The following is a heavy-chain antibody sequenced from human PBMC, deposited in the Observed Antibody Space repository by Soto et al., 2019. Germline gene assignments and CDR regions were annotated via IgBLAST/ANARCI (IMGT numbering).Heavy chain of an antibody. D-gene: IGHD3-16*02. V-gene: IGHV3-30*18. Sequence: GSLRLSCAASGFTFSSYGMHWVRQAPGKGLEWVAVISYDGSNKYYADSVKGRFTISRDNSKNTLYLQMNSLRAEDTAVYYCAKGGFYDYVWGSYRYSAYGMDVWGQGTTVTVSS. J-gene: IGHJ6*02. CDR2: ISYDGSNK. CDR1: GFTFSSYG. CDR3: AKGGFYDYVWGSYRYSAYGMDV.